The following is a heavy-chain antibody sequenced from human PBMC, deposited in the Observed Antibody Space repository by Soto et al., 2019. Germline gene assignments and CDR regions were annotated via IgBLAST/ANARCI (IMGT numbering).Heavy chain of an antibody. CDR2: ITSSGSAI. CDR3: TRGHRQGRDIQH. V-gene: IGHV3-11*01. Sequence: GGSLRLYCAASEFTFSDYYMSWIRQAPGKGLEWVAYITSSGSAIYYADSVKGRFTVSWDNAKKSLSLQMTSLRVDDMAVYYCTRGHRQGRDIQHWGQGTLVTVSS. J-gene: IGHJ1*01. CDR1: EFTFSDYY.